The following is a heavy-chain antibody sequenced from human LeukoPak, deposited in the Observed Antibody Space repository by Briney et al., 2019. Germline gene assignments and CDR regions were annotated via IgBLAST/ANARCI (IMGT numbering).Heavy chain of an antibody. J-gene: IGHJ6*03. D-gene: IGHD2-2*01. CDR3: ARAPARTSYYYYYYMDV. CDR2: IYYSGST. Sequence: ASETLSLTCTVSGGSISSYYWSWIRQPPGKGLEWIGYIYYSGSTNYNPSPKSRVTISVDTSKNQFSLKLSSVTAADTAVYYCARAPARTSYYYYYYMDVWGKGTTVTVSS. CDR1: GGSISSYY. V-gene: IGHV4-59*01.